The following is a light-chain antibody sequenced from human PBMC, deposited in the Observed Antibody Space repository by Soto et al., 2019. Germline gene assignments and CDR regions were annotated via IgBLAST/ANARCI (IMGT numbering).Light chain of an antibody. J-gene: IGKJ2*01. CDR3: QQYGSQYT. Sequence: EMVLTQSPGTLSLSPGERATLSCWASQTVSNVYLAWYQQKPGQAPRLLIYGASSRATGIPDRFSGSGSGTDFTLTISRVEPEDFAVYYCQQYGSQYTFGQGTKLEI. CDR1: QTVSNVY. V-gene: IGKV3-20*01. CDR2: GAS.